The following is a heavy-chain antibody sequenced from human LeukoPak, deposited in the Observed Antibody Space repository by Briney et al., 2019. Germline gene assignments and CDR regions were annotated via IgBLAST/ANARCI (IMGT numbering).Heavy chain of an antibody. J-gene: IGHJ4*02. Sequence: GGSLRLSCAASGFTFNSYSMNWVRQAPGKGLEWVSAISGSGGSTYYADSVKGRFTISRDNSKNTLYLQMNSLRAEDTAVYYCAKDRDIVVVTAIFDYWGQGALVTVSS. V-gene: IGHV3-23*01. CDR3: AKDRDIVVVTAIFDY. D-gene: IGHD2-21*02. CDR2: ISGSGGST. CDR1: GFTFNSYS.